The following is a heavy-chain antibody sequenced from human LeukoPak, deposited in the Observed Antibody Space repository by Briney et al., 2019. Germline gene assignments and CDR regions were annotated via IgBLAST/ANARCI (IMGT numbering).Heavy chain of an antibody. CDR3: ARDPGIAARPYNWFDP. CDR1: GYTFTSYG. CDR2: ISAYNGNT. V-gene: IGHV1-18*01. D-gene: IGHD6-6*01. J-gene: IGHJ5*02. Sequence: ASVKVSCKASGYTFTSYGISWVRQAPGQGLEWMGWISAYNGNTNYAQKLQGRVTMTTDTSTSTAYMELMSLRSDDTAVYYCARDPGIAARPYNWFDPWGQGTLVTVSS.